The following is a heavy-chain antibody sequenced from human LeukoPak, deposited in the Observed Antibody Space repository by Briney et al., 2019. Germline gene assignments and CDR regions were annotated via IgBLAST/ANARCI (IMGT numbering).Heavy chain of an antibody. D-gene: IGHD3-3*01. V-gene: IGHV4-39*01. CDR1: GGSISSSSYY. CDR2: IYYSGST. CDR3: TPQTADYDFWSGYYTGGSRRWFDP. Sequence: SETLSLTCTVSGGSISSSSYYWGWIRQPPRKGLEWIGSIYYSGSTYYNPSLKSRVTISVDTSKNQFSLKLSSVTAADTAVYYCTPQTADYDFWSGYYTGGSRRWFDPWGQGTLVTVSS. J-gene: IGHJ5*02.